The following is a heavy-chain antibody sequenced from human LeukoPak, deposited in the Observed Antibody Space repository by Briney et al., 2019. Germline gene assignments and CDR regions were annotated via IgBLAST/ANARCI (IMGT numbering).Heavy chain of an antibody. D-gene: IGHD4-17*01. Sequence: GGSLRLSCATSGFTFNKYAMMWVRQSPEKGLELVSTITASGDRTYYADSVTGRFTISRDNTKKTLFLQMNSLRADDTAMYYCARDPNGDYIGAFDFWGRGTVVSVSS. CDR1: GFTFNKYA. CDR3: ARDPNGDYIGAFDF. J-gene: IGHJ3*01. CDR2: ITASGDRT. V-gene: IGHV3-23*01.